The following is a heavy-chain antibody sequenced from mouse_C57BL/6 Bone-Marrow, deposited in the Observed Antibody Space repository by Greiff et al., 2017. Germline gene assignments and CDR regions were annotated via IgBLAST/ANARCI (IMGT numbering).Heavy chain of an antibody. CDR1: GFNIKDDY. Sequence: QQSGAELVRPGASVKLSCTASGFNIKDDYMHWVKQRPEQGLEWIGWIDPENGDTEYASKFQGKATITADTSSNTAYLQLSSLTSEDTAVYYCTTEGWYFDVWGTGTTVTVSS. CDR3: TTEGWYFDV. V-gene: IGHV14-4*01. J-gene: IGHJ1*03. CDR2: IDPENGDT.